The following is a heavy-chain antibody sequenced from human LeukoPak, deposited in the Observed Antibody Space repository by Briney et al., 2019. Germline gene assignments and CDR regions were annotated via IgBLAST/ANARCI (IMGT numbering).Heavy chain of an antibody. V-gene: IGHV4-59*01. CDR3: ARGRSYFDY. J-gene: IGHJ4*02. CDR1: GGSISSYY. CDR2: IYYSGST. Sequence: KSSETLTLTCTVSGGSISSYYWNWIRQPPGKGLEWIGYIYYSGSTNYNPSLKTRVTISVDTSKNQFSLKLSSVTAADAAVYYCARGRSYFDYWGQGTLVTVSS.